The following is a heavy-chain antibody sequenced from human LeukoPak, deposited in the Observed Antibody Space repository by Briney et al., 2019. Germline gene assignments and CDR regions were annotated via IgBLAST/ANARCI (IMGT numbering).Heavy chain of an antibody. V-gene: IGHV3-33*01. CDR2: IWYDGSNK. J-gene: IGHJ6*03. CDR1: GFTFSSYG. D-gene: IGHD4-17*01. Sequence: GGSLRLSCAASGFTFSSYGMHWVRQAPGKGLEWVAVIWYDGSNKYYADSVKGRFTISRDNSKNTLYLQMNSLRAEDTAVYFCARDRDFGAVNYYSYYMDVWGKGTTVTVSS. CDR3: ARDRDFGAVNYYSYYMDV.